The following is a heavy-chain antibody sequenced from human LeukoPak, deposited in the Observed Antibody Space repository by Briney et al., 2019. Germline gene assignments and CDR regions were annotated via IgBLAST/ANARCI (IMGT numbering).Heavy chain of an antibody. CDR2: IYYSGST. V-gene: IGHV4-31*03. CDR3: ARVGAYDFWSGYQGGAFDI. D-gene: IGHD3-3*01. CDR1: GGSISSGGYY. Sequence: SATLSLTCTVSGGSISSGGYYWSWIRQHPGKGLEWIGYIYYSGSTYYNPSLKSRVTISVDTPKNQFSLKLSSVTAADTAVYYCARVGAYDFWSGYQGGAFDIWGQGTMVTVSS. J-gene: IGHJ3*02.